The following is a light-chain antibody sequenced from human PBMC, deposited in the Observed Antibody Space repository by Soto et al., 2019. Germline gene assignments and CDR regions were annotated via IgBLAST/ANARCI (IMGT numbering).Light chain of an antibody. CDR3: ETWDDNTWV. Sequence: QSVLTQSSSASASLGSSVKLTCTLSSGHSSVIIAWHQQQPGKAPRFLMKLEGDGSYDKGSGVPDRFSGSSSGADRYLTISNLQFEDEADYYCETWDDNTWVFGGGTKLTVL. CDR1: SGHSSVI. V-gene: IGLV4-60*02. CDR2: LEGDGSY. J-gene: IGLJ3*02.